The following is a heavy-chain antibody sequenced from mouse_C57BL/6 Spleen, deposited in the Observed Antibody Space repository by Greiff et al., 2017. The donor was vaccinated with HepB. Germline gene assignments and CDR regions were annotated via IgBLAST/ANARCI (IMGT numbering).Heavy chain of an antibody. Sequence: VQLQQPGAELVRPGTSVKLSCKASGYTFTSYWMHWVKQRPGQGLEWIGVIDPSDSYTNYNQKFKGKATLTVDTSSSTAYMQLSSLTSEDSAVYYCARPTRGDFDYWGQGTTLTVSS. CDR2: IDPSDSYT. CDR1: GYTFTSYW. V-gene: IGHV1-59*01. J-gene: IGHJ2*01. CDR3: ARPTRGDFDY.